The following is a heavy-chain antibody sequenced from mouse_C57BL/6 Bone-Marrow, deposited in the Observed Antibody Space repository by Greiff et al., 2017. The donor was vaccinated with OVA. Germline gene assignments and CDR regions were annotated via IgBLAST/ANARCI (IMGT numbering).Heavy chain of an antibody. V-gene: IGHV10-3*01. D-gene: IGHD1-1*01. CDR2: IRSKSSNYAT. Sequence: PGKGLEWVARIRSKSSNYATYYADSVKDRFTISRDDSQSMLYLQMNNLKTEDTAMYYCVRDYYGSSQAWFAYWGQGTLVTVSA. J-gene: IGHJ3*01. CDR3: VRDYYGSSQAWFAY.